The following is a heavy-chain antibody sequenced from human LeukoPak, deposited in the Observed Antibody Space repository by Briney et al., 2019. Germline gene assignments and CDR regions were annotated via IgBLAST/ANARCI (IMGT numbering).Heavy chain of an antibody. Sequence: PGGSLRLSCVASEFTFSGYNMNWVRQAPGKGLEWVSHIGGSGANIYYADSVKGRFTISRDNAKNTLYLQMNSLRAEDAAIYYCARRLDIWGQGTMVTVSS. J-gene: IGHJ3*02. CDR2: IGGSGANI. V-gene: IGHV3-48*01. CDR3: ARRLDI. CDR1: EFTFSGYN.